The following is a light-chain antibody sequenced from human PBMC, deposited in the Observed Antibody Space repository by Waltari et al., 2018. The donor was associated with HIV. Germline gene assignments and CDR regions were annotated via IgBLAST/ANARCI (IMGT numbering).Light chain of an antibody. CDR2: YGS. CDR1: HTVVSF. J-gene: IGKJ1*01. CDR3: QQRINWLWT. V-gene: IGKV3-11*01. Sequence: VLTQSPATMALSPGERATLSCRASHTVVSFLAWYQQTPGQAPRLLINYGSKRATDLPGRFSGSGSGTDFTLTISSVEPEDFAVYYCQQRINWLWTFGQGTMVEIK.